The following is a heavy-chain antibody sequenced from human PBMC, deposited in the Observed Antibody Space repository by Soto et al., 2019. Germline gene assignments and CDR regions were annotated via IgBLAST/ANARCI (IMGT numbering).Heavy chain of an antibody. D-gene: IGHD6-13*01. CDR3: AKCMGIAATPSYYYYYGMDG. CDR1: GFTFSSYA. J-gene: IGHJ6*02. V-gene: IGHV3-23*01. CDR2: ISGSGGST. Sequence: GGSLRLSCAASGFTFSSYAMSWVRQAPGKGLEWVSAISGSGGSTYYADSVKGRFTISRDNSKNTLYLQMNSLRAEDTAVYYCAKCMGIAATPSYYYYYGMDGWGQGTTVNVAS.